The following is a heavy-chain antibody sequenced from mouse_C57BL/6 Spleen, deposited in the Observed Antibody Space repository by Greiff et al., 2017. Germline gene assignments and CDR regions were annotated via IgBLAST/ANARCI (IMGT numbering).Heavy chain of an antibody. Sequence: QVQLQQSGAELAKPGASVTLSCKASGYTFTSYWLHWVQQRPGQGLEWIGYINPSSGYTKYNQKFKDKATLTADKSSSKAYMQLSSLTYEDSAVYYCARNWDVGYFDVWGTGTTVTVSS. D-gene: IGHD4-1*01. CDR1: GYTFTSYW. CDR2: INPSSGYT. J-gene: IGHJ1*03. V-gene: IGHV1-7*01. CDR3: ARNWDVGYFDV.